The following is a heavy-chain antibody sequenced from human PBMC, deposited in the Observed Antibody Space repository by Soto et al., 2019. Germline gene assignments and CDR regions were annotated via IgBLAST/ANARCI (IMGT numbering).Heavy chain of an antibody. CDR1: GFTFSSYS. V-gene: IGHV3-48*01. CDR3: ARDGLDCSSTSCPPFEYYYYMDV. Sequence: GGSLRLSCAASGFTFSSYSMNWVRQAPGKGLEWVSYISSSSSTIYYADSVKGRFTISRDNAKNSLYLQMNSLRAEDTAVYYCARDGLDCSSTSCPPFEYYYYMDVWGKGTTVTVSS. J-gene: IGHJ6*03. CDR2: ISSSSSTI. D-gene: IGHD2-2*01.